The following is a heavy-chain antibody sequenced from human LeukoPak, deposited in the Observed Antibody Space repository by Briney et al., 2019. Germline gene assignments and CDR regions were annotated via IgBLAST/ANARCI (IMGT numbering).Heavy chain of an antibody. V-gene: IGHV1-2*02. CDR3: AKDDAWGRYKH. D-gene: IGHD3-16*01. Sequence: GASVKVSCKVSGYTLTELSMHWVRQAPGQGLEWMGWINPNSGGTNYAQKFQGRVTMTRDTSISTAYMELSRLRSDDTAVYYCAKDDAWGRYKHWGQGTLVTVSS. J-gene: IGHJ1*01. CDR2: INPNSGGT. CDR1: GYTLTELS.